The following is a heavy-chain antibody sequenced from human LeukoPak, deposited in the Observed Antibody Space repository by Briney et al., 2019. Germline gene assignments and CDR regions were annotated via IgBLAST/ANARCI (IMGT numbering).Heavy chain of an antibody. CDR3: AKQSTVADY. CDR2: ISYDGSNK. V-gene: IGHV3-30*18. Sequence: GGSLRLSCAASGFTFSSCGMHWVRQAPGKGLEWVAVISYDGSNKYYADSVKGRFTISRDNSKNTLYLEMNSLRDEDTAVYYCAKQSTVADYWGQGTLVTVSS. J-gene: IGHJ4*02. D-gene: IGHD1-26*01. CDR1: GFTFSSCG.